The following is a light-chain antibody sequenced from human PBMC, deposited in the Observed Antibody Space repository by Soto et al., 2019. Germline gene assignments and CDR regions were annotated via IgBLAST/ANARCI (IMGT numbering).Light chain of an antibody. V-gene: IGKV1-9*01. J-gene: IGKJ3*01. CDR1: QGISSY. CDR3: QQLNSYPLT. CDR2: AAS. Sequence: DIQLTQSPSFLSASVGDRVTITCRASQGISSYLAWYQQKPGKAPKLLIYAASTLQSGVPSRFSGSGSGTELSLTIGSLQPEDLATYCVQQLNSYPLTFGPGTNVDIK.